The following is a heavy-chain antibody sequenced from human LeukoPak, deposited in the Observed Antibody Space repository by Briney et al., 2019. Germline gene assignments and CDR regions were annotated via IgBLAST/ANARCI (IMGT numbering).Heavy chain of an antibody. CDR1: GYTFTSYY. D-gene: IGHD3-3*01. CDR3: ARDLQPTYYDFWSGYYTGNNWFDP. CDR2: INPSGGST. Sequence: ASVKVSCKASGYTFTSYYMHWVRPAPGQGPEWMGIINPSGGSTSYAQKFQGRVTMTRDTSTSTVYMELSSLRSEDTAVYYCARDLQPTYYDFWSGYYTGNNWFDPWGQGTLVTVSS. J-gene: IGHJ5*02. V-gene: IGHV1-46*01.